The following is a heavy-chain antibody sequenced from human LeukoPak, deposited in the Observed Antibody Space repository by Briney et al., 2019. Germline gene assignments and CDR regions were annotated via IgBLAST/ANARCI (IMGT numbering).Heavy chain of an antibody. CDR1: GFTFSSYE. CDR3: ARDLNWETY. CDR2: ISDSGSTM. J-gene: IGHJ4*02. D-gene: IGHD7-27*01. Sequence: GGSLRLSCAASGFTFSSYEMNWVRQAPGKGLEWVSYISDSGSTMYYADSVKGRFTISRDNAKNSLYLQMNSLRAEDTAVYYCARDLNWETYWGQGTLVSVSS. V-gene: IGHV3-48*03.